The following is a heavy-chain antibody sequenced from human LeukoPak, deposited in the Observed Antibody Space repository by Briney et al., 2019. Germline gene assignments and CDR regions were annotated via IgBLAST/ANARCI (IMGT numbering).Heavy chain of an antibody. Sequence: PGGSLRLSCAASGFTFSIYPMTWVRQAPGKGLEWVSTIDPYGGTTHYADSVKGRFTISRDNSKNTLYLQMNSLRAEDTAVYYCAKDIRGIAAADDYWGQGTLVTVSS. CDR1: GFTFSIYP. CDR2: IDPYGGTT. D-gene: IGHD6-13*01. CDR3: AKDIRGIAAADDY. J-gene: IGHJ4*02. V-gene: IGHV3-23*01.